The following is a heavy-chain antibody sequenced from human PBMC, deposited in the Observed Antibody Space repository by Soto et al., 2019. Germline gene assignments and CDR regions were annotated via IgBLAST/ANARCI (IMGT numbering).Heavy chain of an antibody. Sequence: QVQLQESGPGLVKPSETLSLTCSVSGGSITSGGSCWSWIRQHPGKGLEWIGYIYFNGNIYYKPSLMSIVTVSVDTTKHPFSLMTRSVTAADTVVYLSALSGFGDAACRRWFDPWGQGILVTVSS. CDR1: GGSITSGGSC. CDR3: ALSGFGDAACRRWFDP. D-gene: IGHD2-21*01. V-gene: IGHV4-31*01. CDR2: IYFNGNI. J-gene: IGHJ5*02.